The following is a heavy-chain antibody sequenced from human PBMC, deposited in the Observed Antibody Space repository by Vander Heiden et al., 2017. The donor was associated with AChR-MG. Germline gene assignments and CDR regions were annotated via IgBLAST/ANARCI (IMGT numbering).Heavy chain of an antibody. D-gene: IGHD3-10*01. CDR1: GGTFSSYG. CDR2: IMPSFGTA. Sequence: QVQLVQSGAEVKKPGSSLQVSCKASGGTFSSYGISWVRRAPGQGLEWRGGIMPSFGTANYAQKVQGRVTITADESTSTAYMELSSLRSEDTAVYYCARVLWFRTGYYYGMDVWGQGTTVTVSS. J-gene: IGHJ6*02. V-gene: IGHV1-69*01. CDR3: ARVLWFRTGYYYGMDV.